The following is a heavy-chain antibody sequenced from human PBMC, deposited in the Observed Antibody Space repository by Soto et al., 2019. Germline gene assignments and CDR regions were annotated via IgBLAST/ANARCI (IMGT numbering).Heavy chain of an antibody. CDR1: GFSFGRYA. V-gene: IGHV3-30-3*01. Sequence: GGSLRLSCAASGFSFGRYAIDWVRQAPGKGLAWVACISYDGYSEHYAYFLKGRFTISRDNSKNTVYLQMTNLTADDTAVYYCARDKIYFDYWGQGALVTVSS. CDR2: ISYDGYSE. J-gene: IGHJ4*02. CDR3: ARDKIYFDY.